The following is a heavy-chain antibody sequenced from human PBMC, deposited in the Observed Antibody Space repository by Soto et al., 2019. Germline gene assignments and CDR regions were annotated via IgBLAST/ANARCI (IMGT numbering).Heavy chain of an antibody. V-gene: IGHV3-48*02. CDR2: ISSSSSTI. D-gene: IGHD5-18*01. J-gene: IGHJ6*02. CDR1: GFTFSSYS. Sequence: EVQLVESGGGLVQPGGSLRLSCAASGFTFSSYSMNWVRQAPGKGLEWASYISSSSSTIYYADSVKGRFTISRDNAKNSLYLQMNSLRDEDTGVYYCARDFNPDTATAYGMDVWGQGTTVTVSS. CDR3: ARDFNPDTATAYGMDV.